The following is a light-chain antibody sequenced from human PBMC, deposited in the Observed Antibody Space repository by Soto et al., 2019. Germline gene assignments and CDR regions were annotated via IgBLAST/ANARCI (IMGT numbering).Light chain of an antibody. CDR1: QSISSY. CDR2: AAS. Sequence: DIQMTQYPSSLSASVGDRVTITCRASQSISSYLNWYQQKPGKAPKCLIFAASSLKSGVPSRFSGSGSGTEFTLTISSLQPEDFATYYCLQHNSYPRTFGQGTKVDIK. J-gene: IGKJ1*01. V-gene: IGKV1-17*01. CDR3: LQHNSYPRT.